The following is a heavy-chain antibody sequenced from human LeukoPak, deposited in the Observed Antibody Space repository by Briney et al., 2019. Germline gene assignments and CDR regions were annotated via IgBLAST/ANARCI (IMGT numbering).Heavy chain of an antibody. D-gene: IGHD2-15*01. Sequence: PSETLSLTCTVSGYSISSGHYWGWIRQPPGKGLEWIGSMYHSGSTYYNPPLKSRVTISEDTSKNQFSLKLRSVTAADTAVYYCARGWVVVATESFHWFDPWGQGTLVTVSS. CDR2: MYHSGST. J-gene: IGHJ5*02. V-gene: IGHV4-38-2*02. CDR1: GYSISSGHY. CDR3: ARGWVVVATESFHWFDP.